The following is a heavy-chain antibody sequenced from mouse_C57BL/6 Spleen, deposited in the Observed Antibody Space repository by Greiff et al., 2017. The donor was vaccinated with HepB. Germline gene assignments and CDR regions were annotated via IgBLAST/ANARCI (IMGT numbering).Heavy chain of an antibody. CDR3: ARSYYGSRVFDY. D-gene: IGHD1-1*01. CDR2: IYPGDGDT. CDR1: GYAFSSYW. Sequence: VQLKQSGAELVKPGASVKISCKASGYAFSSYWMNWVKQRPGKGLEWIGQIYPGDGDTNYNGKFKGKATLTADKSSSTAYMQLSSLTSEDSAVYFCARSYYGSRVFDYWGQGTTLTVSS. J-gene: IGHJ2*01. V-gene: IGHV1-80*01.